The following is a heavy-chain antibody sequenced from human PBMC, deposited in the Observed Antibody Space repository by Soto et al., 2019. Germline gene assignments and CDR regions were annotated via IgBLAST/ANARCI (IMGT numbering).Heavy chain of an antibody. CDR1: GFTFTSSA. CDR2: IVVGSGNT. CDR3: AAKPLYGDYDGGVY. J-gene: IGHJ4*02. D-gene: IGHD4-17*01. Sequence: ASVKVSCKASGFTFTSSAMQWVRQARGQRLEWIGWIVVGSGNTNYAQKFQERVTITRDMSTSTAYMELSSLRSEDTAVYYCAAKPLYGDYDGGVYWGQGTLVTVSS. V-gene: IGHV1-58*02.